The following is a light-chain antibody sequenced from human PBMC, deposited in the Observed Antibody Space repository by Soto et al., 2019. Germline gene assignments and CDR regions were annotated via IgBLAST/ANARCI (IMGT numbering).Light chain of an antibody. CDR2: CAS. V-gene: IGKV4-1*01. Sequence: DIVMTQSPDSLAVSLGERSTLNCKSSQSILYTSSKRNYLAWYQYKPGQPPKLLVYCASTRESGVPARFSGSGSETDFTLTISSLQAEDVAVYYCQQYYSNPQTFGQGTRVEIK. J-gene: IGKJ1*01. CDR1: QSILYTSSKRNY. CDR3: QQYYSNPQT.